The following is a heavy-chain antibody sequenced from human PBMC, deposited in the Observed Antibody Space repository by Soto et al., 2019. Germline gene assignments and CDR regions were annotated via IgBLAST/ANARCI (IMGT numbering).Heavy chain of an antibody. CDR3: ARSPQPILAAASLGRVYYYYMDF. J-gene: IGHJ6*03. CDR1: GYTFTSYD. CDR2: MNPNSGNT. D-gene: IGHD6-13*01. Sequence: ASVKVSCKASGYTFTSYDINWVRQATGQGLEWMGWMNPNSGNTGYAQKFQGRVTMTRNTSISTAYMELSSLRSEDTAVYYCARSPQPILAAASLGRVYYYYMDFWGKRTTVTVSS. V-gene: IGHV1-8*01.